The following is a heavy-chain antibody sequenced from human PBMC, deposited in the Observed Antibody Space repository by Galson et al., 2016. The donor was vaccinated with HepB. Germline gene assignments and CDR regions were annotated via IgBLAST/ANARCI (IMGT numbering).Heavy chain of an antibody. CDR2: TYYRSKWYN. CDR1: GDSVSSNGAT. V-gene: IGHV6-1*01. Sequence: CAISGDSVSSNGATWNWIRQSPSRGLEWLGRTYYRSKWYNDYAESVKSRITINPDTSKNQFSLQLNSVTPEDTAVYYCARVVGRGVYDGRFDYWGQGMLVTVSS. D-gene: IGHD5/OR15-5a*01. J-gene: IGHJ4*02. CDR3: ARVVGRGVYDGRFDY.